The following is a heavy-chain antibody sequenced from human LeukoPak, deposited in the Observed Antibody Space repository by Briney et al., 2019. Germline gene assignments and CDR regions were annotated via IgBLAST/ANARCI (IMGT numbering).Heavy chain of an antibody. Sequence: PSQTLSLTCTVSGGSISSGDYYWSWIRQPPGKGLEWIGYIYYSGSTYYNPSLKSRVTISVDTSKNQFSLKLSSVTAADTAVYYCARTLIAAAGIFDYWGQGTLVTVSS. CDR3: ARTLIAAAGIFDY. D-gene: IGHD6-13*01. V-gene: IGHV4-30-4*08. CDR2: IYYSGST. CDR1: GGSISSGDYY. J-gene: IGHJ4*02.